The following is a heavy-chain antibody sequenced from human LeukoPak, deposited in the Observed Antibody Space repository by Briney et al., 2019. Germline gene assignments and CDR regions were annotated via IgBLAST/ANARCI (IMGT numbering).Heavy chain of an antibody. Sequence: SETLSLTCTVSGGSINSYYWSWIRQPPGKGLEWIGYIYYSGSTNYNPSLKSRVTISVDTSKNQFSLKLSSVTAADTAVSYCASRSLAATFDYWGQGTLVTVSS. CDR3: ASRSLAATFDY. D-gene: IGHD2-15*01. V-gene: IGHV4-59*01. CDR2: IYYSGST. CDR1: GGSINSYY. J-gene: IGHJ4*02.